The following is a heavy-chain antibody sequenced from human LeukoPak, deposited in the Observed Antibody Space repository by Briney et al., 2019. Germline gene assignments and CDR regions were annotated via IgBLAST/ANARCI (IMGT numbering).Heavy chain of an antibody. D-gene: IGHD2-21*01. CDR1: RFTFRDYA. CDR3: AKGRGPGGIARHYIDY. Sequence: PGGSLRLSCAASRFTFRDYAMNWVRHAPGKGLEWVSPISGGSGNTYYTDSVKVRFTISRDNSKSTLYLQMNSLRAEDTAVYYCAKGRGPGGIARHYIDYWGQGTLVIVSS. V-gene: IGHV3-23*01. CDR2: ISGGSGNT. J-gene: IGHJ4*02.